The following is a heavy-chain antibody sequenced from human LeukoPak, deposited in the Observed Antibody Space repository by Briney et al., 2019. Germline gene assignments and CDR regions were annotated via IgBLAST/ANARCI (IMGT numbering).Heavy chain of an antibody. D-gene: IGHD3-10*01. CDR1: GGSISSNSYY. CDR3: ARTRYYYNSRSYGAPYYFDY. CDR2: IYYSGST. V-gene: IGHV4-39*01. J-gene: IGHJ4*02. Sequence: SETLSLTCAVSGGSISSNSYYWGWIRQPPGTGLEWIGSIYYSGSTYYNPSLKSRVTISVDTSKNQFSLKLSSVTAADTAVYYCARTRYYYNSRSYGAPYYFDYWGQGTLVTVSS.